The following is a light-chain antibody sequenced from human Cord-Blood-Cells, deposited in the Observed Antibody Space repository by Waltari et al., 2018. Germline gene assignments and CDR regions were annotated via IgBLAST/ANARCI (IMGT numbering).Light chain of an antibody. CDR3: LRANRVPFT. CDR1: QGISSW. Sequence: QLTQPQTSVLAPVGDRVTITCRASQGISSWVALYQQKPGNAPKLLIYAASRLQSEVPSRFCGSGCGTEFTLTISSVQPQDFANYYCLRANRVPFTFVPGGKVGI. J-gene: IGKJ3*01. V-gene: IGKV1-12*01. CDR2: AAS.